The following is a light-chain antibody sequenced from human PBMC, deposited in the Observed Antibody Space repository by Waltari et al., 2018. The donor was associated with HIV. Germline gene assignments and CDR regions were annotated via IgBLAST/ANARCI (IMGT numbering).Light chain of an antibody. V-gene: IGKV1-39*01. CDR2: AAS. J-gene: IGKJ1*01. CDR3: QQSYSTPRT. Sequence: ITCRASQSISSYLNWYQQKPGKAPKLLIYAASSLQSGVPSRFSGSGSGTDFTLTISSLQPEDFATYYCQQSYSTPRTFGQGTKVEIK. CDR1: QSISSY.